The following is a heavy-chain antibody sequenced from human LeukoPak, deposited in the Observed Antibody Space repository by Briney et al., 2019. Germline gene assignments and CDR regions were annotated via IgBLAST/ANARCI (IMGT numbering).Heavy chain of an antibody. D-gene: IGHD5-18*01. CDR1: GGSISSGGYY. CDR3: ARVDTAMVLDY. V-gene: IGHV4-30-2*01. J-gene: IGHJ4*02. Sequence: PSETLSLTCTVSGGSISSGGYYWSWIRQPPGKGLEWIGYIYHSGSTYYNPSLKSRVTISVDRSKNQLSLKLSSVTAADTAVYYCARVDTAMVLDYWGQGTLVTVSS. CDR2: IYHSGST.